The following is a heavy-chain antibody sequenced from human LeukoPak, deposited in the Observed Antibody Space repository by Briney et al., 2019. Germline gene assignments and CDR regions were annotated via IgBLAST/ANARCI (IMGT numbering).Heavy chain of an antibody. Sequence: PSETLSLTCTVSGGSISSYYWSWIRQPPGKGLEWIGYIYYSGSTNYNPSLKSRVTISVDTSKNQFSLKLSSVTAADTAVYYCARSGYTSGQFDPWGQGTLVTVSS. CDR2: IYYSGST. CDR3: ARSGYTSGQFDP. J-gene: IGHJ5*02. V-gene: IGHV4-59*12. CDR1: GGSISSYY. D-gene: IGHD6-19*01.